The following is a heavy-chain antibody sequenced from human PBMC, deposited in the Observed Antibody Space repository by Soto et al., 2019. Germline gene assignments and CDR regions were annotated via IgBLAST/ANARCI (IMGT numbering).Heavy chain of an antibody. CDR3: ARYDYANYYYGMDV. V-gene: IGHV4-30-4*01. J-gene: IGHJ6*02. Sequence: SETLSLTCTVSGGSISSGDYYWSWIRQPPGKGLEWIGYIYYSGSTYYNPSLKSRVTISVDTSKNEFSLKLSSVTAADTAVYYCARYDYANYYYGMDVWGQGTTVTVSS. D-gene: IGHD4-17*01. CDR1: GGSISSGDYY. CDR2: IYYSGST.